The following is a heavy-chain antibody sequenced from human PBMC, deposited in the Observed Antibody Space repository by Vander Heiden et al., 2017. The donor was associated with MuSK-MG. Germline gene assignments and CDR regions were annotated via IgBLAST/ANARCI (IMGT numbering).Heavy chain of an antibody. V-gene: IGHV1-3*01. CDR2: MNAGKGNT. CDR1: GYSFTSSA. Sequence: QVQLVQSGAGVKKPGASVEVSCKASGYSFTSSAMHWVSQAPGQRLEWMGWMNAGKGNTKYAQKFQGRATITRDTSASTAYMELSSLSSEDTDVYYWAREYYDIATAITLPFDYWGQGTLVTVSS. D-gene: IGHD3-9*01. J-gene: IGHJ4*02. CDR3: AREYYDIATAITLPFDY.